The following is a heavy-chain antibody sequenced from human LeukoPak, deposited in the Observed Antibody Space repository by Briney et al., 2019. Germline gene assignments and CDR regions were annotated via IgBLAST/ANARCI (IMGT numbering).Heavy chain of an antibody. CDR3: ARVRHSGYFDC. CDR2: IYYSGST. CDR1: GGSISSGGYY. D-gene: IGHD1-26*01. Sequence: SQTLSLTCTVSGGSISSGGYYWSWIRQHPGKGLEWIGYIYYSGSTYYNPSLKSRVTISVDTSKNQFSLELSSVTAADTAVYYCARVRHSGYFDCWGQGTLVTVSS. J-gene: IGHJ4*02. V-gene: IGHV4-31*03.